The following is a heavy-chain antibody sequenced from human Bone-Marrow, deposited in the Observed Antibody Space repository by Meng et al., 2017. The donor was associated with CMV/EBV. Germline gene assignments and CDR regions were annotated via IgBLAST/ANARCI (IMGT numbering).Heavy chain of an antibody. CDR3: ARGRGPILGTRYDFDY. CDR2: IYYSGST. CDR1: GGSISSYY. V-gene: IGHV4-59*12. J-gene: IGHJ4*02. D-gene: IGHD2-2*02. Sequence: SETLSLTCTVSGGSISSYYWSWIRQPPGKGLEWIGYIYYSGSTNYNPSLKSRVTISVDTSKNQFYLKLSSFAAAAAAVYNCARGRGPILGTRYDFDYWGQGTLVTVSS.